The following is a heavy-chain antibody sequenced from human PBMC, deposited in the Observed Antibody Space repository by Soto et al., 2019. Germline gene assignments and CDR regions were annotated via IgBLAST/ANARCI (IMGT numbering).Heavy chain of an antibody. Sequence: EVQLVESGGGLVPPGGSLRLSCAASEFSFSDYSMNWVRQTPGKGLEWISYISGYSSTIYYADSVRGRFTISRDNAKNSLYLQMSSLRDEDSGVYFCARGRHSGSWLSDKWGQGTLVTVSS. J-gene: IGHJ4*02. V-gene: IGHV3-48*02. CDR1: EFSFSDYS. CDR2: ISGYSSTI. CDR3: ARGRHSGSWLSDK. D-gene: IGHD6-13*01.